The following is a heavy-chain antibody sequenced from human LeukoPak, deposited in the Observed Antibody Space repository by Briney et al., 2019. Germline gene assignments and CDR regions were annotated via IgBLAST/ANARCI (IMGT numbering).Heavy chain of an antibody. CDR1: GGSFSGYY. CDR3: ARGHYDYVWGSYRLNNFDY. J-gene: IGHJ4*02. V-gene: IGHV4-34*01. D-gene: IGHD3-16*02. CDR2: INHSGST. Sequence: SETLSLTCAVFGGSFSGYYWSWIRQPPGKGLEWIGEINHSGSTNYNPSLKSRVTISVDTPKNQFSLKLSSVTAADTAVYYCARGHYDYVWGSYRLNNFDYWGQGTLVTVSS.